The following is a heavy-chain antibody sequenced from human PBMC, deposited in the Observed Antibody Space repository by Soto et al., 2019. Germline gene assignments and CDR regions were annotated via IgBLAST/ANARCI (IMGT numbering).Heavy chain of an antibody. CDR2: INSDGSTT. CDR1: RLTVQSYG. J-gene: IGHJ4*01. D-gene: IGHD2-2*01. CDR3: ASRLSRVPTTMPA. V-gene: IGHV3-74*01. Sequence: CCASCRLTVQSYGIDLVKKTPGKGLLWVSRINSDGSTTSYADSVKGRFTISRDNAKNTLYLQMNSLRAEDTALYYCASRLSRVPTTMPAWGHGTPVPVSS.